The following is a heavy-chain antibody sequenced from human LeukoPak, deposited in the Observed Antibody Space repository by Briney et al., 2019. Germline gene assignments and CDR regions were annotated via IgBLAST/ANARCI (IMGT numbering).Heavy chain of an antibody. Sequence: PGGSLRLSCAASGFTFSSYAMSWVRQAPGKGLEWVSAISGGGDSTYYADSVQGRFTISRDNSKNTLYLQMNSLRAEDTAVYYSAATRSCSSTTCFAFDIWGQGTMVTVSS. CDR2: ISGGGDST. CDR1: GFTFSSYA. CDR3: AATRSCSSTTCFAFDI. V-gene: IGHV3-23*01. J-gene: IGHJ3*02. D-gene: IGHD2-2*01.